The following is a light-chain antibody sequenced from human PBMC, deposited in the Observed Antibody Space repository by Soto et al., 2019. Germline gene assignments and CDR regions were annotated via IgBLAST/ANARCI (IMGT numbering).Light chain of an antibody. J-gene: IGKJ3*01. CDR3: QQYNKWPVFT. V-gene: IGKV3-15*01. CDR1: QSVTSN. Sequence: IVMTQSPATLSVSPGERATLSCRASQSVTSNLAWYQQRLGQAPRLLVYGASTRATGIPARFSVSGSGTEFTLTISSAQSEDFAVYYCQQYNKWPVFTFGPETRVYIK. CDR2: GAS.